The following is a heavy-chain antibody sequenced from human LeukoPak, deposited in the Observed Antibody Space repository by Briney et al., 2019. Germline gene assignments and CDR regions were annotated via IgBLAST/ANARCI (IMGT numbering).Heavy chain of an antibody. V-gene: IGHV4-59*01. Sequence: SETLTLTCTVSGGYISSYYWSWIRQPPGKGLEWIGYIYYSGSTNYNPSLKSRVTISVDTSKNQFSLKLNSVTAADTAVYFCARGGSSWPPLMDVWGKGTTVTVSS. CDR2: IYYSGST. CDR3: ARGGSSWPPLMDV. J-gene: IGHJ6*03. D-gene: IGHD6-13*01. CDR1: GGYISSYY.